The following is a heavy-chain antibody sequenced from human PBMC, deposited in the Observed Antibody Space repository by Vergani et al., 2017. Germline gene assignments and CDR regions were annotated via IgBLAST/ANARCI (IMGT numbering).Heavy chain of an antibody. D-gene: IGHD5-12*01. CDR3: ARDGTQGYSGYDSHGGFDP. CDR1: GYTFTSYA. J-gene: IGHJ5*02. V-gene: IGHV7-4-1*02. Sequence: QVQLVQSGSELKKPGASVKVSCKASGYTFTSYAMNWVRQAPGQGLEWMGWINTNTGNPTYAQGFTGRFVFSLDTSVSTVYLQISSLKAEDTAVYYCARDGTQGYSGYDSHGGFDPWGQGTLVTVSS. CDR2: INTNTGNP.